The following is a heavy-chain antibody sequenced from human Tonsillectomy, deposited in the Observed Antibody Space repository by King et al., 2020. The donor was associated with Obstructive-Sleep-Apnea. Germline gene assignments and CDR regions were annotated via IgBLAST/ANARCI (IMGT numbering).Heavy chain of an antibody. V-gene: IGHV3-30*04. Sequence: VQLVESGGGVVQPGGSLRLSCAASGFTFSSHAVLWVRQAPGKGLEWVAVISFDGSEKYYADSVRGRFSISRDNSKNTLFLQMNSLTAEDTAVDYCARDMASCCHSGADVWGQGTTVTVSS. CDR1: GFTFSSHA. J-gene: IGHJ6*02. D-gene: IGHD2-2*01. CDR2: ISFDGSEK. CDR3: ARDMASCCHSGADV.